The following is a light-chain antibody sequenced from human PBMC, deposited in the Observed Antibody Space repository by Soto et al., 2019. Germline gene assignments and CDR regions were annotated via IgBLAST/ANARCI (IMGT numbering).Light chain of an antibody. V-gene: IGKV3-20*01. CDR1: QSINNNY. Sequence: EIVLTQSPGTLSFSPGERATLSCRASQSINNNYLARYQQKRGQAPRLLIYGASSRATGIPDRFSGSGSGTDFTLTISRLGPEDFAVYYCQHYGGSPRTFGQGTKVEIK. J-gene: IGKJ1*01. CDR3: QHYGGSPRT. CDR2: GAS.